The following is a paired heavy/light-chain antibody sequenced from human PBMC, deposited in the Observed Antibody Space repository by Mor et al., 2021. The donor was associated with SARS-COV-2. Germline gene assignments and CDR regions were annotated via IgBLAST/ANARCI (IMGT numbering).Heavy chain of an antibody. V-gene: IGHV2-5*01. CDR3: AHNRGSYSEALNYFDY. CDR2: IYWNDDK. Sequence: QITLKESDHTLVKPTQTLTLTCTFSGFSLSTSGVGVGWIRQPPGKALEWLALIYWNDDKRYSPSLKSRLTITKDTSKNQVVLTMTNMDPVDTATYYCAHNRGSYSEALNYFDYWGQGTLVTVSS. J-gene: IGHJ4*02. D-gene: IGHD2-21*01. CDR1: GFSLSTSGVG.
Light chain of an antibody. CDR2: WAS. CDR3: QQHYSFRT. J-gene: IGKJ1*01. Sequence: DIVMTQSPDSLAVSLGERATINCKSSQSVLYSSNNKNYLAWYQQKPGQPPKLLIYWASTRESGVPDRFSGSGSGTDFTLTISSLQAEDVAVYYCQQHYSFRTFGQGTKVEIK. V-gene: IGKV4-1*01. CDR1: QSVLYSSNNKNY.